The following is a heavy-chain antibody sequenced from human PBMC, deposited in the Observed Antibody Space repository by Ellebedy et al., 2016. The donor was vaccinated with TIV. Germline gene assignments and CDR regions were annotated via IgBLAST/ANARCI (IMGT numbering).Heavy chain of an antibody. D-gene: IGHD1-1*01. CDR2: IKEDGSLK. Sequence: GESLKISCAVSGFTFSSYAMNWVRQAPGKGLELVAKIKEDGSLKYYVDAVKGRFAISRDNAKNSLYLQMNSLRAEDTAVYYCARYGNLGYWGQGTLVTVSS. J-gene: IGHJ4*02. CDR3: ARYGNLGY. CDR1: GFTFSSYA. V-gene: IGHV3-7*03.